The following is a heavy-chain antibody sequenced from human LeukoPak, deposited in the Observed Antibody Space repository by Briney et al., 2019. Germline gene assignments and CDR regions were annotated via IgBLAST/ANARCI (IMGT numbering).Heavy chain of an antibody. Sequence: ASVKVSCEASGYTFTGYYIHWVRQAPGQGLEWMGWMNPNSGGINYAQKFQGRVTMTRDTSISTAYMELSRLRSDDTAVYYCARDQGGSGSSNFDYWGQGTLVTVSS. D-gene: IGHD3-10*01. J-gene: IGHJ4*02. CDR1: GYTFTGYY. CDR2: MNPNSGGI. CDR3: ARDQGGSGSSNFDY. V-gene: IGHV1-2*02.